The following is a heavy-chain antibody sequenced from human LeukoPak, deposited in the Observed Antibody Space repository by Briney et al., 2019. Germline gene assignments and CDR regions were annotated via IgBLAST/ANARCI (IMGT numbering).Heavy chain of an antibody. CDR1: GYTFTSYD. J-gene: IGHJ6*02. CDR3: ARGVLYCGGDCYHSQYYYYGMDV. D-gene: IGHD2-21*02. CDR2: MNPNSGNT. Sequence: ASVKVPCKASGYTFTSYDINWVRQATGQGLEWMGWMNPNSGNTGYAQKFQGRVTMTRNTSISTAYMELSSLRSEDTAVYYCARGVLYCGGDCYHSQYYYYGMDVWGQGTTVTVSS. V-gene: IGHV1-8*01.